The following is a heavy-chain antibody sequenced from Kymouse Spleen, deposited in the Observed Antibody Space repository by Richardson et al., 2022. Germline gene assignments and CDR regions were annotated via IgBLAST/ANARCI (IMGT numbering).Heavy chain of an antibody. D-gene: IGHD1-26*01. J-gene: IGHJ6*02. CDR3: AKDLGVGAKGDYYYGMDV. CDR2: ISGSGGST. Sequence: EVQLVESGGGLVQPGGSLRLSCAASGFTFSSYAMSWVRQAPGKGLEWVSAISGSGGSTYYADSVKGRFTISRDNSKNTLYLQMNSLRAEDTAVYYCAKDLGVGAKGDYYYGMDVWGQGTTVTVSS. CDR1: GFTFSSYA. V-gene: IGHV3-23*04.